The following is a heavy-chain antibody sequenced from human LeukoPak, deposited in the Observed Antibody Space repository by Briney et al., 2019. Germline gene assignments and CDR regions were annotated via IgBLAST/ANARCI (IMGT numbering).Heavy chain of an antibody. CDR2: INHSGST. D-gene: IGHD3-22*01. J-gene: IGHJ5*02. Sequence: SSETLSLTCAVYGGSFSGYYWSWIRQPPGKGLEWIGEINHSGSTNYNPSLKSRVTISVDTSKNQFSLKLSSVTAADTAVYYCARADNYYDSSGYYSLWFDPWGQGTLVTVSS. CDR3: ARADNYYDSSGYYSLWFDP. V-gene: IGHV4-34*01. CDR1: GGSFSGYY.